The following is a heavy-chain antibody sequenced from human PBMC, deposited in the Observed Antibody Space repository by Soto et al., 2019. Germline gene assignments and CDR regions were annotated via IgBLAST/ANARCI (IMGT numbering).Heavy chain of an antibody. J-gene: IGHJ4*02. D-gene: IGHD2-8*01. CDR2: INEGGDRT. Sequence: EVQLLESGGDLVQPGGSLRLSCAASGFTFGNRPMIWFRQAPGKGLEWVSTINEGGDRTHYADSVEGRFTISRDNSKSRLDLQMTSLRAEDTDVYYCVSWVSDHFAYWGRGTRVTVS. V-gene: IGHV3-23*01. CDR3: VSWVSDHFAY. CDR1: GFTFGNRP.